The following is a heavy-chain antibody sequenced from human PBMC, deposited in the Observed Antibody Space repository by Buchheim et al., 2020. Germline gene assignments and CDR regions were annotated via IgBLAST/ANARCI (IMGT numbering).Heavy chain of an antibody. Sequence: QVQLVESGGGLVKPGGSLRLSCAASGFTFSDYYMTWIRQAPGKGLEWISYIRSTGSVQYADSVKGRFTITRDNDKNSLYLQMNTLRGEDTAVYYCARYAYGVRRWFDSWGQGTL. CDR2: IRSTGSV. J-gene: IGHJ5*01. CDR1: GFTFSDYY. V-gene: IGHV3-11*01. D-gene: IGHD4/OR15-4a*01. CDR3: ARYAYGVRRWFDS.